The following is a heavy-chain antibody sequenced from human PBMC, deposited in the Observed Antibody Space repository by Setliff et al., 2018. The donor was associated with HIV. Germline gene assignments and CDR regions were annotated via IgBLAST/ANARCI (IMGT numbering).Heavy chain of an antibody. J-gene: IGHJ6*03. V-gene: IGHV1-18*01. Sequence: ASVKVSCKASGYTFSNYGTSWVRQAPGQGLEWMGWISAYNGNTNYAQKLQGRVTMTTDTSTTTAYMELRSLRSDDTAVYYCARSSSNWYYYYYMDVWGKGTTVTVSS. CDR2: ISAYNGNT. CDR1: GYTFSNYG. D-gene: IGHD6-13*01. CDR3: ARSSSNWYYYYYMDV.